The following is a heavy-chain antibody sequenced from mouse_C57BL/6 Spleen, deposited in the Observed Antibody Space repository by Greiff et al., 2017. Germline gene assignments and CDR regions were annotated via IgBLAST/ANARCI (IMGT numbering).Heavy chain of an antibody. CDR1: GYTFTTYP. CDR2: FHPYNDDT. CDR3: ARGGLHDYERFAY. D-gene: IGHD2-4*01. V-gene: IGHV1-47*01. Sequence: VKLLESGAELVKPGASVKMSCKASGYTFTTYPIEWMKQNHGKSLEWIGNFHPYNDDTKYNEKFKGKATLTVEKSSSTVYLELSRLTSDDSAVYYCARGGLHDYERFAYWGQGTLVTVSA. J-gene: IGHJ3*01.